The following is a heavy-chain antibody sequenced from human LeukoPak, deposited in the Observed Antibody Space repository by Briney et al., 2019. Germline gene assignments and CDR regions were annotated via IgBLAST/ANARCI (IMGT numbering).Heavy chain of an antibody. CDR3: ARAYCGGDCAVGNY. Sequence: ASVKVSCKASGYTFTDFYIHWVRQAPGQGLEWMAWINPDSGGTSQAQKFQGRVTMTRYTSTNTVYMELSRLTSDDTAVYYCARAYCGGDCAVGNYWGQGTLVTVSS. CDR1: GYTFTDFY. J-gene: IGHJ4*02. V-gene: IGHV1-2*02. CDR2: INPDSGGT. D-gene: IGHD2-21*01.